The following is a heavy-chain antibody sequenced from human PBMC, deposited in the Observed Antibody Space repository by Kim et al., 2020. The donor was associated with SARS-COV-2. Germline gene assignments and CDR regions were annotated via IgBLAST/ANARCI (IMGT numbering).Heavy chain of an antibody. V-gene: IGHV4-39*01. Sequence: SETLSLTCTVSGGSISSSSYYWGWIRQPPGKGLEWIGSIYYSGSTYYNPSLKSRVTISVDTSKNQFSLKLSSVTAADTAVYYCAKIDSFGQLPLDYWGQGTLVTVSS. D-gene: IGHD3-10*01. CDR2: IYYSGST. CDR1: GGSISSSSYY. CDR3: AKIDSFGQLPLDY. J-gene: IGHJ4*02.